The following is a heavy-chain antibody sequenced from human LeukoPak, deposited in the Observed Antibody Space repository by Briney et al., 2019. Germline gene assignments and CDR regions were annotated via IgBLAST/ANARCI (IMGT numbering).Heavy chain of an antibody. CDR3: ARRSGYYPYYFDF. J-gene: IGHJ4*02. D-gene: IGHD3-22*01. V-gene: IGHV1-69*13. Sequence: SVKVSCKASGGTFSSYAISWVRQAPGQGLEWMGGVIPIFGTTNYAQKFQGRVTITADESTSTAYMELSSLRSEDTAVYYCARRSGYYPYYFDFWGQGTLVTVSS. CDR1: GGTFSSYA. CDR2: VIPIFGTT.